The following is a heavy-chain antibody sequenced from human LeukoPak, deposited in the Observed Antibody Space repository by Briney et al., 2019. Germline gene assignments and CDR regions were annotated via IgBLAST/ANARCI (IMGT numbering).Heavy chain of an antibody. Sequence: GGSLRLSCSASGFNFNTYTLTWVRQAPGKRPEWLSAITGGHGATYYADSVTGRFTISRDYSRNTVYLHMSALRAEDTAVYYCARDRSTDAISEYWGQGTLVAASS. J-gene: IGHJ4*02. CDR2: ITGGHGAT. CDR1: GFNFNTYT. V-gene: IGHV3-23*01. CDR3: ARDRSTDAISEY. D-gene: IGHD1-1*01.